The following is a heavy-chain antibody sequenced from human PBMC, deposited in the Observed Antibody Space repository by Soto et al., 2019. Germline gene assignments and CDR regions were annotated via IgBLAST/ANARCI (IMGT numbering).Heavy chain of an antibody. D-gene: IGHD1-26*01. Sequence: SETLSLTCAVYGGSFRGYYWSWIRQPPGKGLXGLXXIXXSXTXXXNXXLKSRVTRSVDTSKNQFSLKLSSVTAAETAVYYCARGPGELLRLIDYWGQGTLVTVSS. CDR1: GGSFRGYY. CDR3: ARGPGELLRLIDY. CDR2: IXXSXTX. J-gene: IGHJ4*02. V-gene: IGHV4-34*01.